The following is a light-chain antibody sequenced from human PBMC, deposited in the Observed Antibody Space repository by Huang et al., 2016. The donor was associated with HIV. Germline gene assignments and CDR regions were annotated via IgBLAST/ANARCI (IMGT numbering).Light chain of an antibody. J-gene: IGKJ2*01. V-gene: IGKV1-33*01. CDR3: QQYDNSIYT. CDR1: QNFDNY. CDR2: DTS. Sequence: GDRITITCQASQNFDNYLNWYQQKPGKAPKLLIYDTSKLESGVPSRFSGSRSGTDFILTINSLEPEDFATYYCQQYDNSIYTFGQGTKLQIK.